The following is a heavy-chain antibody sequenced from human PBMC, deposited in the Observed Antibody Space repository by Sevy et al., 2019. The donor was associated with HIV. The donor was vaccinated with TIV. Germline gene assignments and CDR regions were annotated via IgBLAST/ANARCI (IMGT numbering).Heavy chain of an antibody. CDR1: GFTFSDHG. J-gene: IGHJ4*02. D-gene: IGHD4-17*01. CDR2: ISYDGNNR. CDR3: AKEDYGGNLPNYFAS. Sequence: GGSLRLSCAASGFTFSDHGMHWVRQAPGKGLDWVAAISYDGNNRYYADSVKGRFTISRDNSKNTLYLQMDSVRPEDMAVYYCAKEDYGGNLPNYFASWGQGTQVTVSS. V-gene: IGHV3-30*18.